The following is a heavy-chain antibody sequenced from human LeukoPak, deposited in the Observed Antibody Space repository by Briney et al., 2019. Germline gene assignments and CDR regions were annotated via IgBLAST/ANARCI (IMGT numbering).Heavy chain of an antibody. D-gene: IGHD3-10*01. V-gene: IGHV3-53*01. CDR3: AKTGGPWD. Sequence: PGGSLRLSCAASGFTVSNNFLTWVRQAPGKGLEWVSVIYSGGTTYYADSVKGRFTISRDNSKNTLYLQMESLRAEDTAVYYCAKTGGPWDWGQGTLVIVSS. J-gene: IGHJ4*02. CDR2: IYSGGTT. CDR1: GFTVSNNF.